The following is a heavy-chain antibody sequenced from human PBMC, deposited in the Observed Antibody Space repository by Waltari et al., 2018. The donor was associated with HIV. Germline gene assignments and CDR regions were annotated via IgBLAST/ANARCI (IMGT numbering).Heavy chain of an antibody. D-gene: IGHD3-9*01. CDR3: AVEEYYDTLTGPSRGMDV. CDR2: VNPCGGST. J-gene: IGHJ6*02. V-gene: IGHV1-2*02. CDR1: GYTLTGYY. Sequence: QVQLVQSGAEVKKPGASVKVSCKASGYTLTGYYMNWVRQAPGQGLEWMGCVNPCGGSTNYAQSVQGRVTMTRDTSISTAYMERGGLRADDTAVYYCAVEEYYDTLTGPSRGMDVWGQGTTVTVSS.